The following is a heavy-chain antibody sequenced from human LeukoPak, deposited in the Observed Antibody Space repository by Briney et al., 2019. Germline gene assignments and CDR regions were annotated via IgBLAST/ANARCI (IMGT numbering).Heavy chain of an antibody. Sequence: PSETLSLTCTVSGGSISSYYWSWIRQPPGKGLEWIGYIYYSGSTNYNPSLKSRVTISVDTSKNQFSLKLSSVTAADTAVYYCARHGRDGYNYLGYWGQGTLVTVSS. CDR2: IYYSGST. V-gene: IGHV4-59*08. D-gene: IGHD5-24*01. J-gene: IGHJ4*02. CDR1: GGSISSYY. CDR3: ARHGRDGYNYLGY.